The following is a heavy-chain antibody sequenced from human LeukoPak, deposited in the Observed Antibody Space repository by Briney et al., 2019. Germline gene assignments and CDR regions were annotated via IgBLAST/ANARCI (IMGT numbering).Heavy chain of an antibody. CDR3: ARDWKKGYYHMDV. D-gene: IGHD1-1*01. Sequence: GASVKVSCKASGYTFTSYYMHWVRQAPGQGLEWMGIINPSGGSTSYAQKFQGRVTMTRDMSTSTVYMELSSLGSEDTAVYYCARDWKKGYYHMDVWGKGTTVTVSS. CDR2: INPSGGST. V-gene: IGHV1-46*01. J-gene: IGHJ6*03. CDR1: GYTFTSYY.